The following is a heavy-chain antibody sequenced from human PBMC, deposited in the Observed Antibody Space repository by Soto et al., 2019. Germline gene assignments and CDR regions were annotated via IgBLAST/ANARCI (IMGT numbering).Heavy chain of an antibody. D-gene: IGHD1-1*01. J-gene: IGHJ5*02. CDR3: ARGNWIRENWFDP. Sequence: PSETLSLTCAVSGGPISSGGYSWSWIRQPPGKGLEWIGYIYHSGSTYYNPSLKSRVTISVDRSKNQFSLKLSSVTAADTAVYYCARGNWIRENWFDPWGQGTLVTVSS. CDR1: GGPISSGGYS. CDR2: IYHSGST. V-gene: IGHV4-30-2*01.